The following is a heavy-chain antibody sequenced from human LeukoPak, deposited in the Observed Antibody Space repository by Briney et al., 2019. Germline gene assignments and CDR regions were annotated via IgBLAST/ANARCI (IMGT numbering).Heavy chain of an antibody. CDR2: INPNSGGT. J-gene: IGHJ6*03. CDR3: AASLGDYYDSSGYYYNYYMDV. Sequence: GASVKVSCKASGYTFTDYYMHWVRQAPGQGLEWMGRINPNSGGTNHAQKFQGRVTMTRDTSISTAYMELSRLRSDDTAVYYCAASLGDYYDSSGYYYNYYMDVWGKGTTVTVSS. CDR1: GYTFTDYY. V-gene: IGHV1-2*06. D-gene: IGHD3-22*01.